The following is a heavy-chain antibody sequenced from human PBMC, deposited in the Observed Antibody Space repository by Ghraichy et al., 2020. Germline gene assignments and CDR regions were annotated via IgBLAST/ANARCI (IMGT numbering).Heavy chain of an antibody. V-gene: IGHV2-26*01. Sequence: SGPTLVKPTETLTLTCAVSGFSLRNGRMGVSWIRQPPGKALEWLAHIFSNDGKSYSTSLKSRLTISKDTSKNQVVLTMTNMDSVDTATYYCARIRSLNTMVLVATADDAFDIWGQGTVVTVSS. J-gene: IGHJ3*02. D-gene: IGHD3-22*01. CDR2: IFSNDGK. CDR3: ARIRSLNTMVLVATADDAFDI. CDR1: GFSLRNGRMG.